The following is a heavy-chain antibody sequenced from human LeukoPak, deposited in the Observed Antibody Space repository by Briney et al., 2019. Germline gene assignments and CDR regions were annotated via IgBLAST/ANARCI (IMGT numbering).Heavy chain of an antibody. V-gene: IGHV3-21*01. CDR2: ISSSSSYI. Sequence: GGSLRLSCAASGFTFSSYSMNWVRQAPGKGLEWVSSISSSSSYIYYADSVKGRFTISRDNAKNSLYLQMNSLRAEDTAVYYCARDLTRPSGEWLFYDAFDIWGQGTMVTVSS. CDR3: ARDLTRPSGEWLFYDAFDI. J-gene: IGHJ3*02. CDR1: GFTFSSYS. D-gene: IGHD3-3*01.